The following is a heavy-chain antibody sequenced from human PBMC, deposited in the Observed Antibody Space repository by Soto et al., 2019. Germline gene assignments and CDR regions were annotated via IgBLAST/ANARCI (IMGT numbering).Heavy chain of an antibody. CDR2: INPKSGGT. Sequence: QVQLVQSGAEVKKPGASVNVSCKASGYTFTVYYMHWVRQAPGQGLEWMGWINPKSGGTMFPQKFQGRVTKTWDTSISTAYMALTRLRSDDTAVYHCARDLAKGGGSAGFDYWGQGTLVTVAS. CDR1: GYTFTVYY. J-gene: IGHJ4*02. CDR3: ARDLAKGGGSAGFDY. V-gene: IGHV1-2*02. D-gene: IGHD1-26*01.